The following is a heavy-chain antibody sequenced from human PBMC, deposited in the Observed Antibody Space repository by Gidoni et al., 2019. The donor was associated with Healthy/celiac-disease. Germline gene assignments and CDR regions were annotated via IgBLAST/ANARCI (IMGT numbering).Heavy chain of an antibody. CDR2: IIPILGIA. J-gene: IGHJ4*02. Sequence: QVQLVQSGAEVKKPGSSVKVSCKASGGTFSSYAISWVRQAPGQGLEWMGRIIPILGIANYAQKFQGRVTITADKSTSTAYMELSSLRSEDTAVYYCARDVDTAMGFDYWGQGTLVTVSS. D-gene: IGHD5-18*01. CDR1: GGTFSSYA. CDR3: ARDVDTAMGFDY. V-gene: IGHV1-69*04.